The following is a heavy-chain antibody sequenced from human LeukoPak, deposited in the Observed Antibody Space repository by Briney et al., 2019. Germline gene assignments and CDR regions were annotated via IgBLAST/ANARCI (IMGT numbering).Heavy chain of an antibody. V-gene: IGHV3-21*04. CDR3: AKGPRYYGSGSYYLSD. J-gene: IGHJ4*02. CDR1: GFTFSSYS. Sequence: GGSLRLSCAASGFTFSSYSMNWVRQAPGKGLEWVSSISSSSSYIYYADSVKGRFTISRDNAKNSLYLQMNSLRAEDTALYYCAKGPRYYGSGSYYLSDWGQGTLVTVSS. CDR2: ISSSSSYI. D-gene: IGHD3-10*01.